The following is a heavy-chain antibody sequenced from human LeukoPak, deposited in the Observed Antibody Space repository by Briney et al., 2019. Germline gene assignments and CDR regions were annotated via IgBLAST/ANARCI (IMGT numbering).Heavy chain of an antibody. CDR1: GYTFTSYY. CDR2: INPSGGST. J-gene: IGHJ4*02. CDR3: ARVRYSDSSVLTRKRSYYFDY. Sequence: ASVKVSCKASGYTFTSYYMHWVRQAPGQGLEWMGIINPSGGSTSYAQKFQGRVTMTRDMSTSTVYMELSSLRSEDTAVYYCARVRYSDSSVLTRKRSYYFDYWGQGTLVTVSS. V-gene: IGHV1-46*01. D-gene: IGHD3-22*01.